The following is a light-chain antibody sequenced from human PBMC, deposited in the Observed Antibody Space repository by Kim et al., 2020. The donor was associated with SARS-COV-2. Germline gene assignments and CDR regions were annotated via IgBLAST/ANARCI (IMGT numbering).Light chain of an antibody. CDR2: GAS. J-gene: IGKJ1*01. CDR1: QSDSNND. Sequence: PGESATHSGRASQSDSNNDLAWHQQRPGQAPSHLIYGASSRRTGIPDRFSGSGSRTDFTLTITRLEPEDFAVYYCQQYSGSPATFGHGTKVDIK. V-gene: IGKV3-20*01. CDR3: QQYSGSPAT.